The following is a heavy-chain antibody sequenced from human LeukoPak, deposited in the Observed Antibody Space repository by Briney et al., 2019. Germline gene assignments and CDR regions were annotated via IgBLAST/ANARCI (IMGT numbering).Heavy chain of an antibody. D-gene: IGHD3-3*01. CDR2: IWYDGSNE. V-gene: IGHV3-33*06. J-gene: IGHJ4*02. CDR1: GFTFSNHD. Sequence: GGSLRLSCVASGFTFSNHDMHWVRQAPGKGLEWLAVIWYDGSNENYADSVKGRFTISRDHSKNTVYLQINSLRAEDTAIYYCAKDFWSGYYPNYWGQGTLVTVSS. CDR3: AKDFWSGYYPNY.